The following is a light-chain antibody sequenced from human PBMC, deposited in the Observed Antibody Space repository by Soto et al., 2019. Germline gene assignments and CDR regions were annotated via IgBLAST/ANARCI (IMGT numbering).Light chain of an antibody. V-gene: IGKV3-15*01. CDR1: HSVNSH. CDR3: QQYKNWPL. CDR2: GAS. Sequence: MIITQSPATLSVSPGERVPLSRRTSHSVNSHVAWYQQKPGQAPRLLLYGASTRATGIPVRFSGSGFGTEFTLTISSLQSEDFAVYYCQQYKNWPLFGQGTKVDIK. J-gene: IGKJ1*01.